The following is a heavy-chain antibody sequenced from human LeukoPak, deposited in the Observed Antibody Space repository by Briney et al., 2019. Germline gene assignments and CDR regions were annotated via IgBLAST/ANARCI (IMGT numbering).Heavy chain of an antibody. V-gene: IGHV4-4*07. CDR2: IYIRGST. J-gene: IGHJ4*02. Sequence: PSETLSLTCSVSGGSISSYYWSWIRQPAGKGLEWIGRIYIRGSTSYNPSLKSRVTISADTSKNQFSLKLNSVTAADTAVYYCARGKEVITMLRGLKPGYYFDYWGQGTLVTVSS. D-gene: IGHD3-10*01. CDR1: GGSISSYY. CDR3: ARGKEVITMLRGLKPGYYFDY.